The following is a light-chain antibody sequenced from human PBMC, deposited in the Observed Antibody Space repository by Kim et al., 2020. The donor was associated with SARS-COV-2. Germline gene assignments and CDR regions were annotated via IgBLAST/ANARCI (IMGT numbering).Light chain of an antibody. Sequence: SLSRGERATLSCRASQSISSYLAWYQQKPGQAPRLLIYDASNRARGISARFSGSGSGTDFTLTISSLEPEDFAVYYCQQRSNWPRTFGQGTKLEI. V-gene: IGKV3-11*01. CDR3: QQRSNWPRT. CDR1: QSISSY. J-gene: IGKJ2*01. CDR2: DAS.